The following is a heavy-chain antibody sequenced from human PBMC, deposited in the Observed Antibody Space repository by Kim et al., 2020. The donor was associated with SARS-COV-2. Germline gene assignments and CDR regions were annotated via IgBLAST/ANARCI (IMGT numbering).Heavy chain of an antibody. J-gene: IGHJ4*02. D-gene: IGHD3-10*02. V-gene: IGHV4-59*01. CDR3: AGMFSDQYYFDD. Sequence: IYNPSRRSRVSIAADTTKNQFALRLTSVTAADTAIYYCAGMFSDQYYFDDWGQGTLVAVSS.